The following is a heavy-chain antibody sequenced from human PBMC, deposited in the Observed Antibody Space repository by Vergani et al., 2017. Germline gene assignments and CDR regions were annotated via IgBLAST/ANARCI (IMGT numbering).Heavy chain of an antibody. CDR3: ARDRSGATIFDY. V-gene: IGHV4-59*01. CDR2: IYYSGST. D-gene: IGHD1-26*01. CDR1: GGPISSYY. Sequence: QVQLQESGPGLVKPSETLSLTCTVSGGPISSYYWSWIRQPPGKGLEWIGYIYYSGSTNYNPSLKSRVTISVDTSKNQFSLKLSSVTAADTAVYYCARDRSGATIFDYWGQGTLFTVSS. J-gene: IGHJ4*02.